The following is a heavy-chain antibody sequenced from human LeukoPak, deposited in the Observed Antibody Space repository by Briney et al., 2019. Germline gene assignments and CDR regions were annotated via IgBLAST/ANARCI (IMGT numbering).Heavy chain of an antibody. CDR3: ARDRDSGYDYDY. CDR2: ISSSSSYT. Sequence: GGSLRLSCAASGFTFSDYSMNWVRQAPGKGLEWVSYISSSSSYTNYADSVKGRFTISRDNAKNSLYLQMNSLRAEDTAVYYCARDRDSGYDYDYWGQGTLVTVSS. V-gene: IGHV3-21*05. D-gene: IGHD5-12*01. J-gene: IGHJ4*02. CDR1: GFTFSDYS.